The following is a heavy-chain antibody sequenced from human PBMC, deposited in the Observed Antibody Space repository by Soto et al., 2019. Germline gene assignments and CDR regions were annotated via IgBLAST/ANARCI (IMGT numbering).Heavy chain of an antibody. Sequence: SETLSLTCTVSGGSIGGSSDYWGWIRQPPGKGLECIGYIYYDGNTYYNPSLKSRVTISVDTSKNQFSLKLSSVTAADTAVYYCARAVTMVRGVKWSWFDPWGQGTLVTVSS. D-gene: IGHD3-10*01. J-gene: IGHJ5*02. V-gene: IGHV4-39*07. CDR3: ARAVTMVRGVKWSWFDP. CDR1: GGSIGGSSDY. CDR2: IYYDGNT.